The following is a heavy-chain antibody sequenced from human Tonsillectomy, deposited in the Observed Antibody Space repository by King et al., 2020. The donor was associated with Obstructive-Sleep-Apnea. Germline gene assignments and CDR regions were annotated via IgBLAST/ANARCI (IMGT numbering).Heavy chain of an antibody. CDR2: ISSSATYI. V-gene: IGHV3-21*01. J-gene: IGHJ4*02. Sequence: VQLVESGGGLVKPGGSLRLSCAASGFTFSRYTMNWVRQAPGKGLEWVSSISSSATYIHYADSVKGRFTISRDNAENSLYLQMKSLRAEDTAVYYCARVYYDILTGYGGYADYWGQGTLVTVSS. CDR3: ARVYYDILTGYGGYADY. D-gene: IGHD3-9*01. CDR1: GFTFSRYT.